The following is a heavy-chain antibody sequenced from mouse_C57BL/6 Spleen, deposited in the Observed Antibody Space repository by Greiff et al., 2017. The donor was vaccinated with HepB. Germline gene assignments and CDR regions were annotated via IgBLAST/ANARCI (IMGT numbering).Heavy chain of an antibody. Sequence: VKLMESGAELVKPGASVKISCKASGYAFSSYWMNWVKQRPGKGLEWIGQIYPGDGDTNYNGKFKGKATLTADKSSSTAYMQLSSLTSEDSAVYFCVAYYYGSSLDYWGQGTTLTVSS. V-gene: IGHV1-80*01. D-gene: IGHD1-1*01. CDR2: IYPGDGDT. CDR3: VAYYYGSSLDY. CDR1: GYAFSSYW. J-gene: IGHJ2*01.